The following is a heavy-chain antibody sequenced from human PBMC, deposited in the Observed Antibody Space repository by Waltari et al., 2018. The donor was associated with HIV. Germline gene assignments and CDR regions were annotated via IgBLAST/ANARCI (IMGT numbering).Heavy chain of an antibody. D-gene: IGHD3-10*01. CDR1: GYTITSYA. J-gene: IGHJ4*02. CDR2: ISTNNVNT. Sequence: QVQLVQSGAEVKTPGASVKVSCKASGYTITSYAINWVRQAPGQGPEWMGWISTNNVNTNYEQKFQGRVTMTTDASTSTVYMELRSLRSDDTAIYYCARDLYMGRGVISDYWGQGTLVTVSS. CDR3: ARDLYMGRGVISDY. V-gene: IGHV1-18*01.